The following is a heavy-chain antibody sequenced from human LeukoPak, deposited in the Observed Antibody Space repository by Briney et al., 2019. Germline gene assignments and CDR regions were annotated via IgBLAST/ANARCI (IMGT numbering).Heavy chain of an antibody. Sequence: GGSLRLSCAASGLTLSSCAMSWVRQAPGKGLEWVSSISISGDTYYADSVKGRFTLSRDNSMDTLYLQMNSLRVEDTAVYYCAKELRPNDYWGQGTLVTVSS. CDR1: GLTLSSCA. D-gene: IGHD2-15*01. J-gene: IGHJ4*03. CDR2: ISISGDT. CDR3: AKELRPNDY. V-gene: IGHV3-23*01.